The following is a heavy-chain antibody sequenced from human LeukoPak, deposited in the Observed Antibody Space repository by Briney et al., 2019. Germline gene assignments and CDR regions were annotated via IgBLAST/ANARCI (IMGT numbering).Heavy chain of an antibody. V-gene: IGHV3-30*02. CDR2: IRYDGSNK. J-gene: IGHJ5*02. D-gene: IGHD3-10*01. CDR1: GFTFSSYD. CDR3: ARLITMVRGVANWFDP. Sequence: GGTLRLSCAASGFTFSSYDIHWVRQAPAKGLERVAFIRYDGSNKYYEDSVRGRFTISRDNSKNTLYLQMNSLRADDTAVYYCARLITMVRGVANWFDPWGQGTLVTVSS.